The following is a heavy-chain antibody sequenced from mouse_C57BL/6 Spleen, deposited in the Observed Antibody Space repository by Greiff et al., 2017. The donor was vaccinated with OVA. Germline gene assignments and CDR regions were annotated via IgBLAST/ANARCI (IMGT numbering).Heavy chain of an antibody. V-gene: IGHV2-9-1*01. Sequence: VKLVESGPGLVAPSQSLSITCTVSGFSLTSYAISWVRQPPGKGLEWLGVIWTGGGTNYNSALKSRLSISKDNSKSQVFLKMNSLQTDDTARYYCARNRATVNSYYFDYWGQGTTLTVSS. CDR2: IWTGGGT. CDR3: ARNRATVNSYYFDY. D-gene: IGHD3-1*01. J-gene: IGHJ2*01. CDR1: GFSLTSYA.